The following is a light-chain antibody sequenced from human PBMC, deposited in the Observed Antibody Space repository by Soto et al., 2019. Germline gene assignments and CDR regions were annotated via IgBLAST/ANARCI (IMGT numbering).Light chain of an antibody. V-gene: IGKV1-5*01. CDR1: QSISSW. J-gene: IGKJ1*01. CDR3: QQYNSYSWT. Sequence: DIQMTQSPSTLSASVGERVTITCRASQSISSWLAWYQQKPGKAPKLLIYDASSLESGVPSRFSGSGSGTEFTLTISSLQPDDFATYYCQQYNSYSWTCGQGTKVDIK. CDR2: DAS.